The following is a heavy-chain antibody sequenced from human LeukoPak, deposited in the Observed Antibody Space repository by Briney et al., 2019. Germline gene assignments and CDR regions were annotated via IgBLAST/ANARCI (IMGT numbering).Heavy chain of an antibody. D-gene: IGHD4-11*01. V-gene: IGHV3-48*03. CDR3: ASAYSGLLDY. CDR1: GFTFSSYE. Sequence: PGGSLRLSCAASGFTFSSYEMNWVRQAPGKGLEWVSYISGSGSTIYYADSVKGRFTISRDNAKNSLNLQMNSLRAEDTAIYYCASAYSGLLDYWGQGTLVTVSS. CDR2: ISGSGSTI. J-gene: IGHJ4*02.